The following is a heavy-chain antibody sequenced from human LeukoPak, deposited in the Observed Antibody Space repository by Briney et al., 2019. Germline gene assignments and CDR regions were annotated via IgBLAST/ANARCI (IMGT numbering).Heavy chain of an antibody. CDR3: ARDRRRLNWGKVPYYFDY. Sequence: GGSLRLSCAASGLTFSRDWMSWVRRAPGKGLEWVADIKEDGSEKYYVGSVKGRFTISRDNAKNSLYLQMNSLRAEDTAVYYCARDRRRLNWGKVPYYFDYWGQGTLVTVSS. V-gene: IGHV3-7*01. D-gene: IGHD7-27*01. CDR1: GLTFSRDW. CDR2: IKEDGSEK. J-gene: IGHJ4*02.